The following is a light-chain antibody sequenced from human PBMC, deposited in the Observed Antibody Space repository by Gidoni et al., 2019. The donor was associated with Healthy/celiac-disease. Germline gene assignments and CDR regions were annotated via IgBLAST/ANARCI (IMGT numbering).Light chain of an antibody. Sequence: SYVLTQPPSVSGDPGQAARITCGGNNIGSKSVHWYQQKPGQAPVLVVYDDSDRPSGTPERFAGSNSGNTATLTISRVEAGDEADYYCQVWDSSSDHPEVVFGGGTKLTVL. J-gene: IGLJ2*01. CDR2: DDS. V-gene: IGLV3-21*02. CDR1: NIGSKS. CDR3: QVWDSSSDHPEVV.